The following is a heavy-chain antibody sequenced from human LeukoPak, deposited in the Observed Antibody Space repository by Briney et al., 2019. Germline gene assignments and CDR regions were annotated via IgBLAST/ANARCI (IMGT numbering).Heavy chain of an antibody. Sequence: SETLSLTCTVSGGSISNYYWSWIRQPAGKGLEWIGRIYTSGSTDYNPSLKSRVTMSVDTSNNQFSLKLSSVTAADTAVYYCARGTLSDYYDSSGKPYYFDYWGQGTLVTVSS. CDR1: GGSISNYY. CDR2: IYTSGST. V-gene: IGHV4-4*07. J-gene: IGHJ4*02. D-gene: IGHD3-22*01. CDR3: ARGTLSDYYDSSGKPYYFDY.